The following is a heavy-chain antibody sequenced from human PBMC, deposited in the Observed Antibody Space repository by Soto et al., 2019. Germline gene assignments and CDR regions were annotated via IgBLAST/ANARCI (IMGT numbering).Heavy chain of an antibody. V-gene: IGHV3-23*01. CDR1: GFTFNTYA. J-gene: IGHJ4*02. CDR2: ISADGAGT. CDR3: ARISSSSCTDY. D-gene: IGHD6-13*01. Sequence: GGSLRLSCAGSGFTFNTYAMNWVRQAPGKGLEWVSAISADGAGTYYADSVKGRFTISRDNSKNTLSLQMNSLRAEDTAIFYCARISSSSCTDYWGQGTLVTVSS.